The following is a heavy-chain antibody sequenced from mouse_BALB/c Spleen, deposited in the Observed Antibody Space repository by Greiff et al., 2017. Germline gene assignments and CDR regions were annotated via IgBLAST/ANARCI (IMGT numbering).Heavy chain of an antibody. J-gene: IGHJ4*01. Sequence: QVQLQQSGAEQVRPGSSVKISCKASGYAFSSYWMNWVKQRPGQGLEWIGQIYPGDGDTNYNGKFKGKATLTADKSSSTAYMQLSSLTSEDSAVYFCARRAYYAMDYWGQGTSVTVSS. CDR3: ARRAYYAMDY. V-gene: IGHV1-80*01. CDR2: IYPGDGDT. D-gene: IGHD3-3*01. CDR1: GYAFSSYW.